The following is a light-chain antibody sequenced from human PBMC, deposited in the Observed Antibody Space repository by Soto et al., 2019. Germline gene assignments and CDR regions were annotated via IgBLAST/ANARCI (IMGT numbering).Light chain of an antibody. CDR1: QGISSY. CDR2: SAS. Sequence: DVQLTQSPSFLSASVGDRVTITCRASQGISSYLAWYQQEPGKAPKLLIYSASTLQSGVPSRFRGSGSGTEFPLTISSLQAEDFSTYYCQRLDSYPRTFGPGTKVEIK. V-gene: IGKV1-9*01. J-gene: IGKJ1*01. CDR3: QRLDSYPRT.